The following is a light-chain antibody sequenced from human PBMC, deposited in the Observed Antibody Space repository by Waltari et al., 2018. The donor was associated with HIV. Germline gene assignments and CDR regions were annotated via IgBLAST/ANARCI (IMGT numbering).Light chain of an antibody. Sequence: QSALTQPASVSGSPGQSITISCPGTTSDVGGYRYVSWYQQHPGKAPKLMIYDVSNRPAGVSNRCSGSKSGNTASLTISGLQAEDEADYYCSSYTSSSTYVFGTGTKVTVL. V-gene: IGLV2-14*03. CDR1: TSDVGGYRY. J-gene: IGLJ1*01. CDR3: SSYTSSSTYV. CDR2: DVS.